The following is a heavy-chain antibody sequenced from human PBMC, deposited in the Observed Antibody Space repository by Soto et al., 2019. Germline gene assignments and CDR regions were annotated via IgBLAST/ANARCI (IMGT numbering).Heavy chain of an antibody. CDR2: ISAYNGNT. CDR3: ASQLGYCSGGSCYEEEYFQH. CDR1: GYTFTSYG. D-gene: IGHD2-15*01. J-gene: IGHJ1*01. Sequence: ASVKVSCKASGYTFTSYGISWVRQAPGQGLEWMGWISAYNGNTNYAQKLQGRVTMTTDTSTSTAYMELRSLRSDDTAVYYCASQLGYCSGGSCYEEEYFQHWGQGTLVTVSS. V-gene: IGHV1-18*01.